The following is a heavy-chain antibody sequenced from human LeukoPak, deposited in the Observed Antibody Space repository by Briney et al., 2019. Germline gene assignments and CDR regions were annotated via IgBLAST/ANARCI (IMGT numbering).Heavy chain of an antibody. CDR2: ISSSSSYI. D-gene: IGHD3-9*01. CDR3: ARQPPDYDILTGCDY. Sequence: GGTLRLSCAASGFTFSSYSMNWVRQAPGKGLEWVSSISSSSSYIYYADSVKGRFTISRDNAKNSLYLQMNSLRAEDTAVYYCARQPPDYDILTGCDYWGQGTLVTVSS. V-gene: IGHV3-21*01. J-gene: IGHJ4*02. CDR1: GFTFSSYS.